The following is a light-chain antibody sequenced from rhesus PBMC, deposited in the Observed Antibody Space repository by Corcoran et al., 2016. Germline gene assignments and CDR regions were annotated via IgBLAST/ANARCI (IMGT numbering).Light chain of an antibody. CDR2: EAS. Sequence: DIQMTQSPSSLSASVGDRVTITCRASQGITNDLAWYQQKPGETLKLLIYEASSLQSGIPSRFSGSRSGTDFTLAISSLPSEDFATYYCQPCYSTPFTFGPGTKLDIK. CDR3: QPCYSTPFT. J-gene: IGKJ3*01. CDR1: QGITND. V-gene: IGKV1-25*01.